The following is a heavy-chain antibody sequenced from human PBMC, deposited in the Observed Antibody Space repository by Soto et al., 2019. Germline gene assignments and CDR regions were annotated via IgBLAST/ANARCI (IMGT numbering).Heavy chain of an antibody. CDR1: GFTFSSYG. CDR3: AKDQVSHDSSGYTYDAFDI. J-gene: IGHJ3*02. D-gene: IGHD3-22*01. V-gene: IGHV3-30*18. CDR2: ISYDGSNK. Sequence: GSLRLSCAASGFTFSSYGMHWVRQAPGKGLEWVAVISYDGSNKYYADSVKGRFTTSRDNSKNTLYLQMNSLRAEDTAVYYCAKDQVSHDSSGYTYDAFDIWGQGTMVTVSS.